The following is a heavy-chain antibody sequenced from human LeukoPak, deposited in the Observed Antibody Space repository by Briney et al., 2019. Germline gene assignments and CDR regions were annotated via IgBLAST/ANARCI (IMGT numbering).Heavy chain of an antibody. J-gene: IGHJ4*02. V-gene: IGHV3-53*01. Sequence: RASLRLSCEASGFNVSSNYMTWVRQAPGKGLEWVSLIYGDGTTDYADSVKGRFHISRQNSKNTLYLQIDSLRADDTAVFYCARGGLASAFDNWGQGTLVTAPS. D-gene: IGHD6-19*01. CDR3: ARGGLASAFDN. CDR1: GFNVSSNY. CDR2: IYGDGTT.